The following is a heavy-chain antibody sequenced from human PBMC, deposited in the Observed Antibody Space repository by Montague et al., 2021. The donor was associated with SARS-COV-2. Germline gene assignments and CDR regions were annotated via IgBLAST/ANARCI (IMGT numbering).Heavy chain of an antibody. J-gene: IGHJ6*02. CDR1: GGSISSSSHY. CDR3: ARQKLSGRCTCYYYHGMDV. D-gene: IGHD3-3*01. CDR2: VSHSGGT. V-gene: IGHV4-39*01. Sequence: SETLSLTCAVSGGSISSSSHYWGWIRQPPGKGLEWIGGVSHSGGTYYNASLQSRVTICIDPSNNQFSLRLNSVAAADTAMYFCARQKLSGRCTCYYYHGMDVWGQGTTVTVSS.